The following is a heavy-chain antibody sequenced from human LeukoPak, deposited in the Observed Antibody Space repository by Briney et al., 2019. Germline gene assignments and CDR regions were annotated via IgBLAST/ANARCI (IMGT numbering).Heavy chain of an antibody. CDR3: ARVEYSGSYSHFDY. Sequence: SVKVSCKASGGTFSSYAISWVRQAPGQGLEWMGGIIPIFGTANYAQKFQGRVTITADESTSTAYMELSSLRSEDTAVYYCARVEYSGSYSHFDYWGQGTLVTVSS. J-gene: IGHJ4*02. V-gene: IGHV1-69*01. CDR2: IIPIFGTA. D-gene: IGHD1-26*01. CDR1: GGTFSSYA.